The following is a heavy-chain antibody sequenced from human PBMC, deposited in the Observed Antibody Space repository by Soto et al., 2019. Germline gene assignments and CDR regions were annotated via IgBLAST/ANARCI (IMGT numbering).Heavy chain of an antibody. Sequence: SETLSLTCTVSGGSVSSGSYYWSWVRQPPGKGLEWIGYIYYNGSTNYSPSLKSRVTISVDTSKNQFSLKLSSVTAADTAVYYCASHFAAADYFDYWGQGTLVTVSS. CDR3: ASHFAAADYFDY. CDR1: GGSVSSGSYY. J-gene: IGHJ4*02. CDR2: IYYNGST. V-gene: IGHV4-61*01. D-gene: IGHD6-25*01.